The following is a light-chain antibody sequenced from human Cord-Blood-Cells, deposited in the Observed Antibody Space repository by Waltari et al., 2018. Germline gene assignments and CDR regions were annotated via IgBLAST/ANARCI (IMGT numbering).Light chain of an antibody. CDR2: GAS. J-gene: IGKJ4*01. V-gene: IGKV3-15*01. CDR1: QSVSSN. CDR3: QQYNNLPLT. Sequence: EIVMTQYPATLSVSPGERANLSCRASQSVSSNLSWYQQKPGQAPRLLIYGASTRATGIPARFSGSVSGTEFTLTISSLQSEDFAVDYCQQYNNLPLTFGGGTKVEIK.